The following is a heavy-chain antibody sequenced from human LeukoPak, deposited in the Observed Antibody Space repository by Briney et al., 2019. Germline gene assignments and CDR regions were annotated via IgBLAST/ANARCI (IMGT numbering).Heavy chain of an antibody. CDR3: SRERLVGFLQRSPHYFDY. CDR2: ISTYNRNT. Sequence: ASVKVSCKSFVYNYTIYSICWGWHTPGQGLEWMGWISTYNRNTRYADHVRGRLTVTTDTSTTTVYMELRNLTSDDTAVYYCSRERLVGFLQRSPHYFDYWGQGTPVTVSP. CDR1: VYNYTIYS. V-gene: IGHV1-18*01. J-gene: IGHJ4*02. D-gene: IGHD3-3*01.